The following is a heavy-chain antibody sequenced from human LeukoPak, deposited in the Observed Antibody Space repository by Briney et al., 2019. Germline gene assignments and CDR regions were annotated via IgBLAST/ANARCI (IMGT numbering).Heavy chain of an antibody. CDR2: ISSSGSTM. CDR1: GFSFSDYE. V-gene: IGHV3-48*03. CDR3: SRTKMSPYSYYGMDV. D-gene: IGHD2-8*01. J-gene: IGHJ6*02. Sequence: GGSLRLSCTASGFSFSDYEMNWVRQAPGMGLEWVAFISSSGSTMYHADSVRGRFTLSRDIAKTSLFLQMNSLRAEDTAVYYCSRTKMSPYSYYGMDVWGRGTTVTVSS.